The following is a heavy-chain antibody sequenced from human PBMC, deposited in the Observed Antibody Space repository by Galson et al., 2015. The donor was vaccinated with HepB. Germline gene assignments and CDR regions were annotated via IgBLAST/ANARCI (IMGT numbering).Heavy chain of an antibody. J-gene: IGHJ4*02. CDR1: GGSFSGYY. CDR3: ARDSGKS. V-gene: IGHV4-34*01. D-gene: IGHD6-13*01. CDR2: INHSGST. Sequence: LTCAVYGGSFSGYYWSWIRQPPGKGLEWIGEINHSGSTNYNPSLKSRVTISVDTSKNQFSLKLSSVTAADTAMYYCARDSGKSWGQGTLVTVSS.